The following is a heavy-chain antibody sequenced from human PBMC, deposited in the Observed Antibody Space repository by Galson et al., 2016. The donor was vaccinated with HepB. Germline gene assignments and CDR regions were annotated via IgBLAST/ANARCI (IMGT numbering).Heavy chain of an antibody. V-gene: IGHV3-23*01. CDR2: IATAINAENT. CDR3: AKDYDSSGHYEGD. J-gene: IGHJ4*02. D-gene: IGHD3-22*01. Sequence: SLRLSCAASGFPFSIYAMNWSRQAPGKGLEWVSTIATAINAENTHYADSVNGRFTISRDDSNSILYVQMSSLRAEDTAVYYCAKDYDSSGHYEGDWGQGTLVTVSP. CDR1: GFPFSIYA.